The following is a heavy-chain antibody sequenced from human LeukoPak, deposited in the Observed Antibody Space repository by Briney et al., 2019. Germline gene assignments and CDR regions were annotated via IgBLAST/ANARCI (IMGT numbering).Heavy chain of an antibody. D-gene: IGHD2-2*01. CDR1: GGSISSYY. V-gene: IGHV4-59*12. Sequence: SETLSLTCTVSGGSISSYYWSWIRQPPGKGLEWIGYIYYSGSTNYNPSLKSRVTISVDTSKNQFSLRLSSVTAADTAVYYCARPVHCSATTCSGPFHYWGQGNLVTVSS. CDR2: IYYSGST. CDR3: ARPVHCSATTCSGPFHY. J-gene: IGHJ4*02.